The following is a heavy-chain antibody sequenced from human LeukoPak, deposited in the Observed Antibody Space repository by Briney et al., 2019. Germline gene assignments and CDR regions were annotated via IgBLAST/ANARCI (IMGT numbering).Heavy chain of an antibody. V-gene: IGHV1-18*01. CDR2: ISAYNGNT. J-gene: IGHJ6*02. Sequence: ASVKVSCKASGYTFTSYGISWVRQAPGQGLEWMGWISAYNGNTNYAQKLQGRVTMTTDTSTSTAYMELRSLRSDDTAVYYCAGDGYYYDSSGYKKHYYYGMDVWGQGTTVTVSS. CDR3: AGDGYYYDSSGYKKHYYYGMDV. CDR1: GYTFTSYG. D-gene: IGHD3-22*01.